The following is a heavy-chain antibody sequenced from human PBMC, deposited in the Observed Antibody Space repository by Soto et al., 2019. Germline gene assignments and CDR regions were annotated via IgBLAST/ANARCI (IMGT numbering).Heavy chain of an antibody. CDR2: IYYSGST. CDR3: ARVNKRAAAGTRGTNWFDP. Sequence: SETLSLTCTVSGGSISSYYWSWIRQPPGKGLEWIGYIYYSGSTNYNPSLKSRVTISVDTSKNQFSLKLSSVTAADTAVYYCARVNKRAAAGTRGTNWFDPWGQGTLVTVSS. J-gene: IGHJ5*02. V-gene: IGHV4-59*01. D-gene: IGHD6-13*01. CDR1: GGSISSYY.